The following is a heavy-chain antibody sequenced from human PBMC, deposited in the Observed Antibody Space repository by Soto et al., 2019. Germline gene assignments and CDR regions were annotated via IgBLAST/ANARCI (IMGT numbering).Heavy chain of an antibody. J-gene: IGHJ6*02. V-gene: IGHV1-24*01. Sequence: ASVKVPCKVSGYTLTELSLHWVRQAPGKVLEWMGGFDPEDGETIYAQKFQGRVTMTEDTSTHTAYMELSSLRSEDTAVYYCATGQNGYCDYYYGMDVWGQGTTVTASS. CDR2: FDPEDGET. CDR1: GYTLTELS. CDR3: ATGQNGYCDYYYGMDV. D-gene: IGHD2-15*01.